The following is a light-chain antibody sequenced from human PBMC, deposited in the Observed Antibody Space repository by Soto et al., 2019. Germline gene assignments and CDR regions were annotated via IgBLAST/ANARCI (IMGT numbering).Light chain of an antibody. Sequence: QTVVTQEPSFSVSPGGTVTLTCGLSSGSVSTSYYPTWYQQTPGQAPRTLIYSTSTRSSGVPDRLSGSILGNKAALTITGAQADDESHYYCVLYMGSGVWVFGGGTKLTVL. V-gene: IGLV8-61*01. J-gene: IGLJ3*02. CDR3: VLYMGSGVWV. CDR1: SGSVSTSYY. CDR2: STS.